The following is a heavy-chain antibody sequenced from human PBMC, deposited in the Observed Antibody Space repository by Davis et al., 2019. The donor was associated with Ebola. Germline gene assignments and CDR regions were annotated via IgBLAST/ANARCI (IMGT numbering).Heavy chain of an antibody. V-gene: IGHV3-11*04. CDR1: GFTFSDYY. CDR3: ARPSCGGGSCYSAFDS. J-gene: IGHJ4*02. D-gene: IGHD2-15*01. CDR2: ISSSGSTK. Sequence: GESLKISCAASGFTFSDYYMSWIRQAPGKGLEWVSYISSSGSTKYYADSVKGRFTISRDNAFNSLFLQMNGLRAEDTALYYCARPSCGGGSCYSAFDSWGQGTLVTVSS.